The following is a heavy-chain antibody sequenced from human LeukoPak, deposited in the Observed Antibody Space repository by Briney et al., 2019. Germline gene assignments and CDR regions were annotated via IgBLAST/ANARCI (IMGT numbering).Heavy chain of an antibody. Sequence: GGSLRLSCAASGFTFSSYGMHWVRQPPGKGLEWMAVISYDGSNKYYADSVKGRFTISRDNSKNTLYLQMNSLRAEDTAVYYCAKDPPEFSSGWSHLDYWGQGTLVSVSS. D-gene: IGHD6-19*01. CDR3: AKDPPEFSSGWSHLDY. J-gene: IGHJ4*02. V-gene: IGHV3-30*18. CDR2: ISYDGSNK. CDR1: GFTFSSYG.